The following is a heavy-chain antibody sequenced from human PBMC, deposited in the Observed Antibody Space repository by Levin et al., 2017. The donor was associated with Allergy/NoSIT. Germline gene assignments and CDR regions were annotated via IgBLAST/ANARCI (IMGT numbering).Heavy chain of an antibody. CDR2: INPSVGTR. CDR3: ARDHNADAAKGSYGMDV. J-gene: IGHJ6*02. CDR1: GYIFTSYY. Sequence: ASVKVSCKASGYIFTSYYLHWVRQAPGQGLEWMGIINPSVGTRNYAQKFQGRVTMTRDTSTTTVYMELSSLRSEDTAVYYCARDHNADAAKGSYGMDVWGQGTTVTVSS. V-gene: IGHV1-46*01. D-gene: IGHD5-24*01.